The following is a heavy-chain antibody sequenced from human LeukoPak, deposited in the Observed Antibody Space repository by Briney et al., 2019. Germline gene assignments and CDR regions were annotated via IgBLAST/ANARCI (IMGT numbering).Heavy chain of an antibody. V-gene: IGHV4-61*02. D-gene: IGHD2-21*02. J-gene: IGHJ5*02. CDR3: ARDGGYCGGDCFPNWFDP. CDR2: IYTSGST. Sequence: NSSETLSLTCSVSDGSINTISDYWGWVRQPPGKGLEWIGRIYTSGSTNYNPSLKSRVTISVDTSKNQFSLKLSSVTAADTAVYYCARDGGYCGGDCFPNWFDPWGQGTLVTVSS. CDR1: DGSINTISDY.